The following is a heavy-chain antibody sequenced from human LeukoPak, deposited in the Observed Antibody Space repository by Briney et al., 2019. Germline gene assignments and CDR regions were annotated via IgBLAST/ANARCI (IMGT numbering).Heavy chain of an antibody. CDR3: AKEGSDAFDI. CDR2: ISSNGGST. Sequence: GGSLRLSCSASGFTFSSYAMHWDRQAPGKGLEYVSAISSNGGSTYYADSVKGRFTISRDNSKNTLYLQMSSLRAEDTAVYYCAKEGSDAFDIWGQGTMVTVSS. V-gene: IGHV3-64D*06. CDR1: GFTFSSYA. J-gene: IGHJ3*02.